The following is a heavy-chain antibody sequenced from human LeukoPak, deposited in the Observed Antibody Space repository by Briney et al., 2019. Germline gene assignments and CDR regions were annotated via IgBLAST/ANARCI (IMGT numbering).Heavy chain of an antibody. CDR2: IYYSGST. J-gene: IGHJ3*02. Sequence: PSETLSLTCTVSGGSISSSSFYWGWIRQPPGRGLEWIGSIYYSGSTSYNPSLKSRVTISVDTSKNQFSLKLSSVTAADTAVYYCARVTASSGYYYWGVDAFDIWGQGTMVTVSS. CDR3: ARVTASSGYYYWGVDAFDI. V-gene: IGHV4-39*07. D-gene: IGHD3-22*01. CDR1: GGSISSSSFY.